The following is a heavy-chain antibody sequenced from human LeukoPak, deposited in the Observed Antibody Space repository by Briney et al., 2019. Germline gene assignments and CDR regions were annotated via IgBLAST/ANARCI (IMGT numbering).Heavy chain of an antibody. CDR3: TRYNTGCTAY. D-gene: IGHD1-1*01. CDR1: GFTYRHYD. Sequence: PGVSLRLSCSASGFTYRHYDMHGVRHAPGKSLEGVAVIWYDGSNEYYGDSVKGRFTISRDNSKNTLYLQMNSLRVNDSAVYYCTRYNTGCTAYWGQGTLVTVSS. V-gene: IGHV3-33*01. CDR2: IWYDGSNE. J-gene: IGHJ4*02.